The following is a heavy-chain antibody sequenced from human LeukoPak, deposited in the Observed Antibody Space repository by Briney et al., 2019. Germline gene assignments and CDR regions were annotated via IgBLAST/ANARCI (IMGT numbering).Heavy chain of an antibody. J-gene: IGHJ3*02. V-gene: IGHV4-59*01. CDR3: ARDEFGPQGAFDI. CDR2: IYSSENT. D-gene: IGHD3-10*01. CDR1: GGSISRYY. Sequence: SETLSLTCTVSGGSISRYYWSWIRQPPGKGLEWIGYIYSSENTYYNPSLNSRVTISVDTSKNQFSLKLSSVTAADTAVYYCARDEFGPQGAFDIWGQGTMVTVSS.